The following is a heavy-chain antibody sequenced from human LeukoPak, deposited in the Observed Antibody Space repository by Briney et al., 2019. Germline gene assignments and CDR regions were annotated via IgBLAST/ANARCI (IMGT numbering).Heavy chain of an antibody. CDR2: IKSKISGGTT. V-gene: IGHV3-15*01. Sequence: PGGSLRLSCATSGITNAWMSWVRQAPGKGLEWVDRIKSKISGGTTYYAAPVKGRFTISRDESESNLYLQMDSLQTEDTAVYYCVTDDYGDSRGTGGSDAFDIWGQGTMVTVSS. J-gene: IGHJ3*02. CDR3: VTDDYGDSRGTGGSDAFDI. CDR1: GITNAW. D-gene: IGHD4-17*01.